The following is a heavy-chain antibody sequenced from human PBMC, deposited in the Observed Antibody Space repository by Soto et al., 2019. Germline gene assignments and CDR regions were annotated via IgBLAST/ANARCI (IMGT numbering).Heavy chain of an antibody. Sequence: GESLKISCKGAGYSFAGYGITWVRQKPGKGLEWMGRIDPSDSQTYYSPSFRGRVTISVTKSITTVFLQWSSLRASDTAMYYCARQIYDSDTGPNFQYYFDSWGQGTPVTVSS. J-gene: IGHJ4*02. CDR2: IDPSDSQT. CDR3: ARQIYDSDTGPNFQYYFDS. CDR1: GYSFAGYG. V-gene: IGHV5-10-1*01. D-gene: IGHD3-22*01.